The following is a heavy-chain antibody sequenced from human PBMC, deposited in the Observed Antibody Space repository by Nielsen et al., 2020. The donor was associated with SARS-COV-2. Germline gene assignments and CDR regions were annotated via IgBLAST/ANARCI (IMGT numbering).Heavy chain of an antibody. D-gene: IGHD1-26*01. CDR1: GFTFSSYS. J-gene: IGHJ4*02. CDR2: ISSSSSYI. Sequence: GESLKISCAASGFTFSSYSMNWVRQAPGKGLEWVSSISSSSSYIYYADSVKGRFTISRDNAKNSLYLQMNSLRAEDTAVYYCAKDVRPVGATFYYFDSWGQGTLVTVSS. V-gene: IGHV3-21*01. CDR3: AKDVRPVGATFYYFDS.